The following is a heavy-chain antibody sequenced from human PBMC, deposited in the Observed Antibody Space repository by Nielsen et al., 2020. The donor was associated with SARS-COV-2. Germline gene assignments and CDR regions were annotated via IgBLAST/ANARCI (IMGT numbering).Heavy chain of an antibody. CDR2: ISYDGSNK. V-gene: IGHV3-30*18. CDR1: GFTFSSYG. Sequence: GESLKISCAASGFTFSSYGMHWVRQAPGKGLEWVAVISYDGSNKYYADSVKGRFTISRDNSKNTLYLQMNSLRAEDTAVYYCAKDNGKIVATIYYYYGMDVWGQGTTVTVSS. J-gene: IGHJ6*02. D-gene: IGHD5-12*01. CDR3: AKDNGKIVATIYYYYGMDV.